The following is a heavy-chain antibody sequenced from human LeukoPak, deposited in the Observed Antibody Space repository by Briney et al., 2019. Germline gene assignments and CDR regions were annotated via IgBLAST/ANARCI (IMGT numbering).Heavy chain of an antibody. D-gene: IGHD1-26*01. J-gene: IGHJ4*02. Sequence: GGSLRLSCAASGFTFSSYEMNWVRQAPGKGLEWVSYISSSGSTIYYADSVKGRFTISRDNSKNTLYLQMNSLRAEDTAVYYCAKDSYIVGATAMGYWGQGTLVTVSS. CDR1: GFTFSSYE. CDR3: AKDSYIVGATAMGY. V-gene: IGHV3-48*03. CDR2: ISSSGSTI.